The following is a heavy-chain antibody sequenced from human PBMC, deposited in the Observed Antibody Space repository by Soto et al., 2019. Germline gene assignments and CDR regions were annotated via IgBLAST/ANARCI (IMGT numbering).Heavy chain of an antibody. V-gene: IGHV3-23*01. CDR2: ISSSGGST. CDR3: ATGREAAVRSLYYFDY. Sequence: GGSLRLSCAASGFTFSSYAMSWVRQAPGKGLEWVSGISSSGGSTYHADSVKGRFTVSRDNSKNTLYLQMNSLTEEDTAVYYCATGREAAVRSLYYFDYWGQGTLVTVSS. CDR1: GFTFSSYA. J-gene: IGHJ4*02. D-gene: IGHD1-26*01.